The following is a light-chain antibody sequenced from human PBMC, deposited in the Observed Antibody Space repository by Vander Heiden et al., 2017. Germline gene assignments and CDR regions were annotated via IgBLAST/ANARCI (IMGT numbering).Light chain of an antibody. CDR3: QAWDRSSDHYV. Sequence: SYVLPQPPSASVAPGPTARITCWGNNIGSKSVHWYQQKPGQAPVLVVYDDSDRPSGIPERFSGSNSGNTATLTISRVEAGDEADYYCQAWDRSSDHYVFGTGTKVTVL. CDR2: DDS. J-gene: IGLJ1*01. CDR1: NIGSKS. V-gene: IGLV3-21*02.